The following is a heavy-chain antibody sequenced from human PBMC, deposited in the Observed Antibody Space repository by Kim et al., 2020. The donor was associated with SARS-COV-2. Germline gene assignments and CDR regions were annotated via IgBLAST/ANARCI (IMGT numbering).Heavy chain of an antibody. D-gene: IGHD6-6*01. V-gene: IGHV1-3*01. Sequence: ASVKVSCKASGYTFTSYAMHWVRQAPGQRLEWMGWINAGNGNTKYSQKFQGRVTITRDTSASTAYMELSSLRSEDTAVYYCAREGAAHIAARPLWFDPWGQGTLVTVSS. CDR2: INAGNGNT. J-gene: IGHJ5*02. CDR3: AREGAAHIAARPLWFDP. CDR1: GYTFTSYA.